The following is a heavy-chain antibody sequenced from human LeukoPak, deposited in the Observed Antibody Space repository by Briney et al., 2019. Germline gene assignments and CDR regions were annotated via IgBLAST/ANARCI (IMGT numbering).Heavy chain of an antibody. Sequence: GGSLRLSCAASGFTVSSNYMSWVRQAPGKGLEWVSVIYSGGSTYYADSVKGRFTISRDNSKNTLYLQMNSLRAEDTAVYYCARDYGGAVGSFDYWGQGTLVTVSS. V-gene: IGHV3-66*01. J-gene: IGHJ4*02. CDR2: IYSGGST. CDR1: GFTVSSNY. CDR3: ARDYGGAVGSFDY. D-gene: IGHD4-23*01.